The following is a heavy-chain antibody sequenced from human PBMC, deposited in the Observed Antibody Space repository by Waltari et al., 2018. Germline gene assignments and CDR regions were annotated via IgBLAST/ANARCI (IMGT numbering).Heavy chain of an antibody. D-gene: IGHD2-15*01. CDR2: FDPERRDT. CDR3: ATDWGYCSDDSCYVGERGDY. CDR1: GYSLTELS. J-gene: IGHJ4*02. Sequence: VQLIQSGAEVKKPGASVRLSCKVSGYSLTELSIHRGRQLPGKGLEWMGGFDPERRDTTYAQRFQGRVTMTEDTSTDTAYMELRSLTSDDTAVFYCATDWGYCSDDSCYVGERGDYWGQGTLVTVSS. V-gene: IGHV1-24*01.